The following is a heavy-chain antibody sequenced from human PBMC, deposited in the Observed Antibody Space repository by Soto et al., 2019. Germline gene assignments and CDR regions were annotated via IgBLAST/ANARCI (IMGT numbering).Heavy chain of an antibody. Sequence: ASVKVSWKASGYTFTSYGISWVRQAPGQGLEWMGWISAYNGNTNYAQKLQGRVTMTTXTXXSXXXMXLXXLRSDDTAVYYCASSEINYDILTGFDYWGQGTLVTVSS. CDR3: ASSEINYDILTGFDY. CDR1: GYTFTSYG. V-gene: IGHV1-18*01. J-gene: IGHJ4*02. CDR2: ISAYNGNT. D-gene: IGHD3-9*01.